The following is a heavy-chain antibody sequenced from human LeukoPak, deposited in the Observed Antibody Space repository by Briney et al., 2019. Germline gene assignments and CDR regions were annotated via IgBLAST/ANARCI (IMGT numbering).Heavy chain of an antibody. J-gene: IGHJ4*02. D-gene: IGHD3-3*01. CDR1: GGSISSSSYY. CDR2: IYYSGST. Sequence: PSETLSLTCTVSGGSISSSSYYWGWIRQPPGKGLEWIGSIYYSGSTYYNPSLKSRVTISVDTSKNQFSLKLSSVTAADTAVYYCARSLDFWSGSPDYWGQGTLVTVSS. CDR3: ARSLDFWSGSPDY. V-gene: IGHV4-39*01.